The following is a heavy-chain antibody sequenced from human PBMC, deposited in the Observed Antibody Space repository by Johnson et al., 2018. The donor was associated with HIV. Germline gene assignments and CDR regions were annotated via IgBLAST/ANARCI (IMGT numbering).Heavy chain of an antibody. CDR1: GFTFSNYW. CDR3: ARDGPWLQSQRDAFDV. V-gene: IGHV3-66*01. CDR2: IYSGGKT. J-gene: IGHJ3*01. Sequence: EVQLVESGGGVVQPGRSLRLSCAASGFTFSNYWMSWVRQAPGKGLEWVSVIYSGGKTYYADSVKGRFTISRDNAKNSLYLQMNSLRAEDTAVYYCARDGPWLQSQRDAFDVWGRGTMVTVSS. D-gene: IGHD5-24*01.